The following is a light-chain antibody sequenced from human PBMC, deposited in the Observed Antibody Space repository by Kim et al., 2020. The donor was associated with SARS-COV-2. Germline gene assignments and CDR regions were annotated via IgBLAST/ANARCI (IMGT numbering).Light chain of an antibody. V-gene: IGKV3-20*01. J-gene: IGKJ2*01. CDR2: GAT. Sequence: SPRDRSTLSSRASQTVSSSNLALYHQKPGQAPRLLIYGATSRSTSIPDRFSGSGSGTDFILTISRMEPEDFAVCYCKHYGIAPPYTFGQGTKLEI. CDR1: QTVSSSN. CDR3: KHYGIAPPYT.